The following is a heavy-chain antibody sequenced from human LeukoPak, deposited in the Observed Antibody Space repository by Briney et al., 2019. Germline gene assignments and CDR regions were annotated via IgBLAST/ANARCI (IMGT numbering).Heavy chain of an antibody. D-gene: IGHD6-19*01. CDR2: ISGSGDST. CDR1: GFTFNNYA. V-gene: IGHV3-23*01. CDR3: ARQLTQWLAFDY. Sequence: GGSLRLSCAASGFTFNNYAMNWVRQAPGKGLEWVSFISGSGDSTYYVGSVKGRFTISRDNSKNTLYLQMNSLRAEDTAVYYCARQLTQWLAFDYWGQGTLVTVSS. J-gene: IGHJ4*02.